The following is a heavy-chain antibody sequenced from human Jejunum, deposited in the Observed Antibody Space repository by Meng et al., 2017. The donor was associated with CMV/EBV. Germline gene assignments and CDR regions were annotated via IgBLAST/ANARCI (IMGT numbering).Heavy chain of an antibody. CDR1: GYTFTDFG. CDR3: GRFWSGYLPDY. J-gene: IGHJ4*02. D-gene: IGHD3-3*01. CDR2: VTTHNGNT. V-gene: IGHV1-18*01. Sequence: SCRPSGYTFTDFGINWVRHAPGQGLEWMGWVTTHNGNTNYAQKFQGKITMTTDTSTSTVYMELRSLTSDDTAMYYCGRFWSGYLPDYWGQGTLVTVSS.